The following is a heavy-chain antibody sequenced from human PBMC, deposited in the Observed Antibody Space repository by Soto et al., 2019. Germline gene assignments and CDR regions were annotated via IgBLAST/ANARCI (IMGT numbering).Heavy chain of an antibody. CDR2: ISAYDGDT. V-gene: IGHV1-18*01. CDR3: ARETQPLVLSGAPGPRYNGFDP. D-gene: IGHD6-13*01. Sequence: QVQLVQSGAEVKKPGASVKVSCKASGYTFTSYGISWVRQAPGQGLEWMGWISAYDGDTNYAQNFQGRIIMTTDTSTSTAYMELRSLRNDDTAVYYCARETQPLVLSGAPGPRYNGFDPWGQGTLVTVSS. CDR1: GYTFTSYG. J-gene: IGHJ5*02.